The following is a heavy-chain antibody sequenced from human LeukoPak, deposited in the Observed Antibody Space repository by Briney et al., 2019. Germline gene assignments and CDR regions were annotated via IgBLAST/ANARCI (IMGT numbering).Heavy chain of an antibody. CDR2: IYYDGST. CDR3: ARNILFAFDI. J-gene: IGHJ3*02. CDR1: GLAVSNSY. V-gene: IGHV3-53*01. Sequence: PGGSLRLSCAAAGLAVSNSYMSLGRQAPGKGREWGSIIYYDGSTYYADSTKGRFTISRDNSMNTLYLQVNSLSAEDTAMYYCARNILFAFDIWGQGTMVTVSS.